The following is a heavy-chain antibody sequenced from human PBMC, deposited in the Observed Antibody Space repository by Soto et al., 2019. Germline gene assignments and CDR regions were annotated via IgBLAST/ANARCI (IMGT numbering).Heavy chain of an antibody. D-gene: IGHD2-15*01. CDR2: ISSRSSTI. J-gene: IGHJ3*02. CDR1: GFTFSGYS. V-gene: IGHV3-48*02. Sequence: EVQLVESGGDLVQPGVSLRLSCAASGFTFSGYSMDWVRQAPGKGVERVSYISSRSSTIYYADSVKGRFTSSRDNAKNSLHLDMTGLSDEDTAVYYCVRKLVPQYCSAASCNFGAFYIWGHGT. CDR3: VRKLVPQYCSAASCNFGAFYI.